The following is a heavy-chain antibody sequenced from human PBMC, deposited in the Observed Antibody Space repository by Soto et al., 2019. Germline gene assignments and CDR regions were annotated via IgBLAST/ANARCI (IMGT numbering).Heavy chain of an antibody. D-gene: IGHD5-12*01. CDR1: GGTFSSYT. Sequence: QVQLVQSGAEVKKPGSSVKVSCKASGGTFSSYTISWVRQAPGQGLEWMGRIIPILGIANYAQKCQGRVTITADKSTSTAYMELSSLRSEDTAVYYCARQVATTIDYYYYMDVWGKGTTVTVSS. J-gene: IGHJ6*03. CDR2: IIPILGIA. V-gene: IGHV1-69*02. CDR3: ARQVATTIDYYYYMDV.